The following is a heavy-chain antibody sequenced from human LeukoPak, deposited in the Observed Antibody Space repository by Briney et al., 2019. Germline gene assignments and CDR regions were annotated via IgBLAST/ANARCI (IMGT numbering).Heavy chain of an antibody. Sequence: GGSLRLSCVASGFTFSNYWMSWVRQAPGKGLEWVSSISSSSSYIYYADSVKGRFTISRDNVKNSLYLQMNSLRAEDTAVYYCARDRSWISDAFDIWGQGTMVTVSS. CDR2: ISSSSSYI. D-gene: IGHD3-10*01. V-gene: IGHV3-21*01. CDR3: ARDRSWISDAFDI. CDR1: GFTFSNYW. J-gene: IGHJ3*02.